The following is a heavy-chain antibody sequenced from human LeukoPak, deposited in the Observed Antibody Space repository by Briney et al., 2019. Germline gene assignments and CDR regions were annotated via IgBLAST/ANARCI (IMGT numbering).Heavy chain of an antibody. CDR3: ARDPRKSTYAFDI. CDR1: GFTFSSYS. CDR2: ISSSSSYI. Sequence: GGSLRLSCAASGFTFSSYSMNWVRQAPGKGLEWVSSISSSSSYIYYADSVKGRFTISRDNAKNSLYLQMNSLRAEDTAVYYCARDPRKSTYAFDIWGQGTMVTVSS. J-gene: IGHJ3*02. D-gene: IGHD1-14*01. V-gene: IGHV3-21*01.